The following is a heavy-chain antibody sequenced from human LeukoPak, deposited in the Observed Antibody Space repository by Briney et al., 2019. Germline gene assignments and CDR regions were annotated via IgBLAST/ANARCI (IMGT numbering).Heavy chain of an antibody. D-gene: IGHD4-17*01. V-gene: IGHV4-59*01. Sequence: SETLSLTCTVSGGSISSYYWSWIRQPPGKGLEGIGYIYYSGSTNYNPSLERRVTISVDTSNNQSSLKPSSVTAAAKAVYYCARGRYGDYDAYWGQGTLVTVSS. CDR3: ARGRYGDYDAY. CDR1: GGSISSYY. J-gene: IGHJ4*02. CDR2: IYYSGST.